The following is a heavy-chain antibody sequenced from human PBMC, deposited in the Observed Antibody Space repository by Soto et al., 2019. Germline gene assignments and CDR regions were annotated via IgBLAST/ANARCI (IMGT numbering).Heavy chain of an antibody. CDR1: GYTFTSYG. J-gene: IGHJ4*02. Sequence: QVQLVQSGAEVKKPGASVKVSCKASGYTFTSYGISWVRQAPGQGLEWMGWISAYNGNTNYAQKLQGRVTMTTDTAKRTAYLDLRSLRSDNTAVYSCAPSPYYYDSSGYYSLAIDYWGQGTLVTFSS. CDR3: APSPYYYDSSGYYSLAIDY. CDR2: ISAYNGNT. V-gene: IGHV1-18*01. D-gene: IGHD3-22*01.